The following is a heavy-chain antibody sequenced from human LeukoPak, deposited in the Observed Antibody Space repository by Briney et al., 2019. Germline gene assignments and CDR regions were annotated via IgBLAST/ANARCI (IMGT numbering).Heavy chain of an antibody. CDR1: GYTFNSYY. V-gene: IGHV1-46*02. CDR2: INPSGGST. CDR3: AREGCSGGKCFNWFDP. Sequence: ASVKVSCKASGYTFNSYYMHWVRQAPGQGLEWMGIINPSGGSTSYAQRFQGRVTMTRDTSTSTAYMELSSLTSDDTAVYYCAREGCSGGKCFNWFDPWGQGTLVTVSS. D-gene: IGHD2-15*01. J-gene: IGHJ5*02.